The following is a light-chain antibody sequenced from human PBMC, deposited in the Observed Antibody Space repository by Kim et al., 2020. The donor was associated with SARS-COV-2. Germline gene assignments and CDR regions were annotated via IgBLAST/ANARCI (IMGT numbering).Light chain of an antibody. CDR3: QVWDSSTDHVV. J-gene: IGLJ2*01. Sequence: AAGETASITCGGNNIGSKSVHWYQQRPGQAPGLIIYYDNERPSGIPERFSGSNSDNTATLTINRVEAGDEADYYCQVWDSSTDHVVFGEGTQLTVL. CDR1: NIGSKS. V-gene: IGLV3-21*04. CDR2: YDN.